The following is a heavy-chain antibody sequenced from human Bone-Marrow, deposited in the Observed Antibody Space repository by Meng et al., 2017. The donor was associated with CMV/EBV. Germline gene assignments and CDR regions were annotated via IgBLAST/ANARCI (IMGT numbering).Heavy chain of an antibody. V-gene: IGHV3-74*01. J-gene: IGHJ4*02. CDR1: GFRFTDYW. CDR2: INYANIAGTTT. D-gene: IGHD3-16*01. Sequence: GESLKISCEASGFRFTDYWMHWVRQAPGKGLEWISRINYANIAGTTTDYADSVKGRFTISRDNAKNTLFLQMNGLRAEDTAVYYCARDKDIWGGLDSWGQGTLVTVSS. CDR3: ARDKDIWGGLDS.